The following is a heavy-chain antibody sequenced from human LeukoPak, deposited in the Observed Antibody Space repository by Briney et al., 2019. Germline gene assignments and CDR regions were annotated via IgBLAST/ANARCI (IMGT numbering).Heavy chain of an antibody. D-gene: IGHD5-18*01. Sequence: SETLSLICTVSGGSISSGSYYWSWIRQPAGKGLEWIGRIYTSGSTNYNPSLKSRVTISVDTSKNQFSLKLSSVTAADTAVYYCARHLGTAMVSFDYWGQGTLVTVSS. CDR2: IYTSGST. V-gene: IGHV4-61*02. CDR3: ARHLGTAMVSFDY. J-gene: IGHJ4*02. CDR1: GGSISSGSYY.